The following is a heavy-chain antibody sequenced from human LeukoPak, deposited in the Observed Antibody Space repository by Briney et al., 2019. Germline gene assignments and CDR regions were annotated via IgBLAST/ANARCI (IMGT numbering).Heavy chain of an antibody. V-gene: IGHV3-7*01. CDR3: ARESGYDYVWGSYRYYFDY. Sequence: PGGSLRLSCAASGFTFSSYWMSWVRQAPGKGLEWVANIKQDGSEKYYVDSVKGRFTISRDNAKNSLYLQMNSLRAEDTAVYYCARESGYDYVWGSYRYYFDYWGQGTLVTVSS. D-gene: IGHD3-16*02. CDR1: GFTFSSYW. CDR2: IKQDGSEK. J-gene: IGHJ4*02.